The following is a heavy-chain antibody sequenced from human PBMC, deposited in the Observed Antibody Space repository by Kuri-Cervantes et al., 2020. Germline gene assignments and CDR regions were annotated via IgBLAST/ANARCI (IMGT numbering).Heavy chain of an antibody. Sequence: GGSLRLSCAASGFTFNSYGMHWVRQAPGKGLEWVAVISYDGSNKYYADPVKGRFTISRDTAKNTLFLQMNSLRAEDTAVYYCARGGDSSLDYWGQGTLVTVSS. J-gene: IGHJ4*02. V-gene: IGHV3-33*05. CDR3: ARGGDSSLDY. D-gene: IGHD3-22*01. CDR1: GFTFNSYG. CDR2: ISYDGSNK.